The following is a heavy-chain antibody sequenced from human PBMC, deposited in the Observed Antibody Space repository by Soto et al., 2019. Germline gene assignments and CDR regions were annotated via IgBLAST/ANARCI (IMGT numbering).Heavy chain of an antibody. D-gene: IGHD3-10*01. V-gene: IGHV4-34*01. J-gene: IGHJ5*02. Sequence: PSETLSLTCAVYGGSFSGYYWSWIRQPPGKGLEWIGEINHSGSTNYNPSLKSRVTISVDTSKNQFSLKLSSVTAADTAVYYCARVYPYYYRSGSYPGWLDPWGQGTLVTVSS. CDR3: ARVYPYYYRSGSYPGWLDP. CDR2: INHSGST. CDR1: GGSFSGYY.